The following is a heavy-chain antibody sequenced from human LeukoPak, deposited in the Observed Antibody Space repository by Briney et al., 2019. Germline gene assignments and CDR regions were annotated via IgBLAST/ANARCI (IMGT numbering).Heavy chain of an antibody. CDR2: FSRDGNDV. CDR1: GFVFSNNE. J-gene: IGHJ4*02. D-gene: IGHD2-21*01. Sequence: GGSLRLSCAASGFVFSNNEMHWARQAPGKGLEWVAYFSRDGNDVHYADSARGRFTISSDKSTNSVVLQMNRLRVEDTAVYYCARGRLLRLESFFDLWGQGTLVTVSS. CDR3: ARGRLLRLESFFDL. V-gene: IGHV3-48*03.